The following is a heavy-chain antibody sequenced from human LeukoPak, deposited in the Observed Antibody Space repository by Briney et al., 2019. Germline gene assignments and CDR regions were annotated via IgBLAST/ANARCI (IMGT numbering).Heavy chain of an antibody. CDR1: GFIFSSYA. V-gene: IGHV3-21*01. J-gene: IGHJ5*02. CDR2: ISSSSSYI. D-gene: IGHD6-19*01. CDR3: ARDPGWEQWQNWFDP. Sequence: PGGSLRLSCAASGFIFSSYAMSWVRQAPGKGLEWVSSISSSSSYIYYADSVKGRFTISRDNAKNSLYLQMNSLRAEDTAVYYCARDPGWEQWQNWFDPWGQGTLVTVSS.